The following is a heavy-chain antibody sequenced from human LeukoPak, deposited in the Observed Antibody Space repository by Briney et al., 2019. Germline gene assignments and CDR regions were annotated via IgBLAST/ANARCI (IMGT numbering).Heavy chain of an antibody. CDR3: ARVLRYCSGGNCYSGGLGYMDV. CDR2: ISSSSRYI. CDR1: GFTFSSYS. Sequence: GGSLRLSCAASGFTFSSYSINCVRQAPGKGLEGVSSISSSSRYIYYADSVKGRFTISRDNAKKSLYLQMNSLRAEATAVYYCARVLRYCSGGNCYSGGLGYMDVWGKGTTVTISS. D-gene: IGHD2-15*01. V-gene: IGHV3-21*04. J-gene: IGHJ6*03.